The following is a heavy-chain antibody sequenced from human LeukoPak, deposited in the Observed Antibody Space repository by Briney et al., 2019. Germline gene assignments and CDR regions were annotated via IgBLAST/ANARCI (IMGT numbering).Heavy chain of an antibody. CDR3: ASVSPPGVDY. CDR2: ISTYNGNT. J-gene: IGHJ4*02. Sequence: ASVKVSCKASGYTFTGYHMHWVRQAPGQGLEWMGWISTYNGNTNYAPKLQGRVTMTTDTSTSTAYMELRSLRSDDTAVYYCASVSPPGVDYWGQGTLVTVFS. CDR1: GYTFTGYH. D-gene: IGHD5/OR15-5a*01. V-gene: IGHV1-18*04.